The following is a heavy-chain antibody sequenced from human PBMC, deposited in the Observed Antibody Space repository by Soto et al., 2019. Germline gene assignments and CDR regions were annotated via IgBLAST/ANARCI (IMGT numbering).Heavy chain of an antibody. CDR3: AKDDFTDRGNDDFDY. CDR1: GFSFTNFA. V-gene: IGHV3-23*01. D-gene: IGHD1-1*01. J-gene: IGHJ4*02. CDR2: IGASGDIT. Sequence: EVQLLESGGGLVQPGGSLRLSCAASGFSFTNFAMSWVRQAPGKGLEWVAGIGASGDITWYADSVKGRLSISRDNSKSTLYLQLNSLRFEDTAVYYCAKDDFTDRGNDDFDYWGPGTLVTVSS.